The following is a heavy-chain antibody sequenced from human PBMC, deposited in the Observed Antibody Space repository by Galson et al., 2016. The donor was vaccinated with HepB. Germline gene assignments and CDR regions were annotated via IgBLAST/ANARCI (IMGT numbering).Heavy chain of an antibody. V-gene: IGHV5-51*01. CDR2: IYPGDSST. D-gene: IGHD1-26*01. CDR1: GYSFTTYW. Sequence: QSGAEVKKPGESLKISCKASGYSFTTYWIAWVRLLPGKGLEWMGIIYPGDSSTRYSPSFQGQVTISADKSISATHLQWSSLKASDIAMYYCARLGSGSYIDSWGQGTLVTVSS. J-gene: IGHJ4*02. CDR3: ARLGSGSYIDS.